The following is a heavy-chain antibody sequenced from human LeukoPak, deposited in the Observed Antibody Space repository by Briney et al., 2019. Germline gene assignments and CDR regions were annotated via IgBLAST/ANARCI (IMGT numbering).Heavy chain of an antibody. V-gene: IGHV3-30*03. D-gene: IGHD6-13*01. CDR3: ARYSSSAPAFDI. CDR1: GFTFSSYS. J-gene: IGHJ3*02. CDR2: ISYDGSNK. Sequence: GGSLRLSCAASGFTFSSYSMNWVRQAPGKGLEWVAVISYDGSNKYYADSVKGRFTISRDNSKSTLYLQMNSLRAEDTAVYYCARYSSSAPAFDIWGQGTMVTVSS.